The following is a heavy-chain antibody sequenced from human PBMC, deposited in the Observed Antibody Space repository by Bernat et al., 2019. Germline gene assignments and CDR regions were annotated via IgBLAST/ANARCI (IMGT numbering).Heavy chain of an antibody. CDR1: GCTFSSYT. V-gene: IGHV1-69*02. J-gene: IGHJ4*02. CDR3: ARDYYDSSGYEERSMPFDY. D-gene: IGHD3-22*01. Sequence: QVQLVQSGAEVKKPGSSVKVSCKASGCTFSSYTISWVRQAPGQGPEWMGRIIPILGIANYAQKFQGRVTITADKSTSTAYMELSSLRSEDTAVYYCARDYYDSSGYEERSMPFDYWGQGTLVTVSS. CDR2: IIPILGIA.